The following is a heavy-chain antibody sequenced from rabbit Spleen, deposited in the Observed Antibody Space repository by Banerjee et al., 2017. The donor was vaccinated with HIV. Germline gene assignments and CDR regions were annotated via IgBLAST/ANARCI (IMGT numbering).Heavy chain of an antibody. J-gene: IGHJ3*01. CDR1: GFSFSDRDV. V-gene: IGHV1S47*01. Sequence: QEQLVESGGGLVQPEGSLTLTCKASGFSFSDRDVMCWVRQAPGKGLEWIGYIDPLFGSAYYASWVNGRFSISRENTQNTVSLQLNSLTAADTATYFCARGGGLWGQGTLVTVS. CDR2: IDPLFGSA. CDR3: ARGGGL.